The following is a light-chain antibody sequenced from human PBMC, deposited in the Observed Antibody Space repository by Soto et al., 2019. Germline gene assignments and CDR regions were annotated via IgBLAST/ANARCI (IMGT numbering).Light chain of an antibody. Sequence: QSALTQPPSASGSPGQSVTISCTGTSSDVGKYNYVSWYQQHPDKAPKLMIYEVNKRPSGVPDRFSGSKSGNTASLTVSGLQAEDEADYYCTSYAGFSNPVFGEGTQLTVL. V-gene: IGLV2-8*01. J-gene: IGLJ2*01. CDR3: TSYAGFSNPV. CDR1: SSDVGKYNY. CDR2: EVN.